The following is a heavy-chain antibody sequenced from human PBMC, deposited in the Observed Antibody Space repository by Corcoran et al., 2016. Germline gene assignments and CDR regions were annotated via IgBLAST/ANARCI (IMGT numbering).Heavy chain of an antibody. Sequence: EVQLVESGGALVQPGGSLRLSCAASGFTFSNYWMTWVRQTPGKGLEWVANIKQDGSEQYYVDSVKGRFTISRDNAENSLYLQMNSRRAEDTAVYYCARLGDYVDFRHWGQGTLVTVSS. J-gene: IGHJ4*02. V-gene: IGHV3-7*03. CDR2: IKQDGSEQ. CDR3: ARLGDYVDFRH. CDR1: GFTFSNYW. D-gene: IGHD3-16*01.